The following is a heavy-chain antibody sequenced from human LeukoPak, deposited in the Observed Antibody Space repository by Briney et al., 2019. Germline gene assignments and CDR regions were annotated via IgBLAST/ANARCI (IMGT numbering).Heavy chain of an antibody. CDR2: IKDMAHGATI. J-gene: IGHJ6*02. D-gene: IGHD6-19*01. Sequence: PGGSLRLSCVGSGFTFNNAWMNWVRQAPGKGLEWVGRIKDMAHGATIDYAAAVKGRFTLSRDDSKNTLYLQMNSLKTEDTAVYYCARDTWRAVAGTSTYYYTGMDAWGQGTTVTVSS. CDR1: GFTFNNAW. V-gene: IGHV3-15*07. CDR3: ARDTWRAVAGTSTYYYTGMDA.